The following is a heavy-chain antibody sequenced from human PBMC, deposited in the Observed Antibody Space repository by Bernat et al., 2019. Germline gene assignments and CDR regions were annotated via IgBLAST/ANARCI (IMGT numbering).Heavy chain of an antibody. J-gene: IGHJ5*02. CDR1: GGSFSGYY. CDR2: INQSGST. D-gene: IGHD1-26*01. Sequence: QVRLQQWGAGLLKPSETLSLTCAVYGGSFSGYYWSWIRQTPGKGLEWIGEINQSGSTNYNPSIKSRVTISVDTSRNQFSLQLTSVTAADTAVYSCARGSWELRFDPWGQGTLVTVSS. V-gene: IGHV4-34*01. CDR3: ARGSWELRFDP.